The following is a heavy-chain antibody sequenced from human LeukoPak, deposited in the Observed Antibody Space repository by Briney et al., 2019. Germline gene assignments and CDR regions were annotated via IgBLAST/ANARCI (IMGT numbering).Heavy chain of an antibody. Sequence: APVKVSCKASGGTFSSYAISWVRQAPGQGLEWTGRIIPILGIANYAQKFQGRVTITADKSTSTAYMELSSLRSEDTAVYYCARGSPGQLSSIFDYWGQGTLVTVSS. CDR1: GGTFSSYA. V-gene: IGHV1-69*04. D-gene: IGHD2-2*01. J-gene: IGHJ4*02. CDR3: ARGSPGQLSSIFDY. CDR2: IIPILGIA.